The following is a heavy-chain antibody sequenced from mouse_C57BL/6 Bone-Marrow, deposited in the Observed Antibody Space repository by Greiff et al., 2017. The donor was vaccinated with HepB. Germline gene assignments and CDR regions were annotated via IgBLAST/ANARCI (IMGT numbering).Heavy chain of an antibody. V-gene: IGHV1-18*01. CDR3: ARADYYGSRRYFDD. CDR2: INPNNGGT. D-gene: IGHD1-1*01. J-gene: IGHJ2*01. Sequence: VQLQQSGPELVKPGASVKIPCKASGYTFTDYNMDWVKQSHGKSLEWIGDINPNNGGTIYNQKFKGKATLTVDKSSSTDYMELRSLTSEDTAVYYWARADYYGSRRYFDDWGQGTTRTVSS. CDR1: GYTFTDYN.